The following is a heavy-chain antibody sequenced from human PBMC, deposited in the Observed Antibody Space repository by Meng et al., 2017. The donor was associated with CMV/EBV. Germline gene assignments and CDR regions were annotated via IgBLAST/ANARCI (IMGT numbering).Heavy chain of an antibody. CDR3: ARGGAYCGGDCYSFAFDI. V-gene: IGHV3-21*01. D-gene: IGHD2-21*01. CDR1: GFTFSSYS. Sequence: GGSLRLSCAASGFTFSSYSMNWVRQAPGKGLEWVSSISSSSSYIYYADSVKGRFTISRDNAKNSLYLQMNSLRAEDTAVYYCARGGAYCGGDCYSFAFDIWGQGTMVTVSS. J-gene: IGHJ3*02. CDR2: ISSSSSYI.